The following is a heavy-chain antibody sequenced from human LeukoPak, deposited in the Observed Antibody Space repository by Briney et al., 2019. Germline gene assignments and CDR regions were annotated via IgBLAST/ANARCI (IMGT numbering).Heavy chain of an antibody. CDR2: ISTSGTT. J-gene: IGHJ3*02. CDR3: AREVGSTGRALYI. Sequence: SETLSLTCTGSGDSISSYFWSWIRRPAGKGLEWIGRISTSGTTNYNASLKSRLTMSLDTSKHQFSLNLTSVPAADTAVYYCAREVGSTGRALYIWGQGTMVTVSS. CDR1: GDSISSYF. V-gene: IGHV4-4*07. D-gene: IGHD1-26*01.